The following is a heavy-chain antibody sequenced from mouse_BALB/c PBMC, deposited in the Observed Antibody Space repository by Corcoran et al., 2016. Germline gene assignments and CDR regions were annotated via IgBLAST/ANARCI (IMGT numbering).Heavy chain of an antibody. Sequence: EVQLQQSGAELVTPGASVKLSCTASGFNIKDTYMHWVKQRPEQCLEWIGRIDPANGNTNYDQKFQGKATRTADTSSNTAYLQLSSWTSEDTSVDYCARWDWYLEVVCAGTTVTVSS. CDR2: IDPANGNT. J-gene: IGHJ1*01. V-gene: IGHV14-3*02. CDR3: ARWDWYLEV. CDR1: GFNIKDTY.